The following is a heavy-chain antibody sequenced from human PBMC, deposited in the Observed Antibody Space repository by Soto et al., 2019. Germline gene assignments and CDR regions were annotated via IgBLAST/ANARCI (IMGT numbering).Heavy chain of an antibody. Sequence: QVQLQESGPGLVKPSQTLSLTCTVSGGSISSGGDYWSWIRQHPGKGLEWLGYIYYSGSTYYNPSLKSRVTISVDTSKNQFSLKLSSVTAADTAVYYCARAYIAAAGQGYFQHWGQGTLVTVSS. CDR1: GGSISSGGDY. CDR2: IYYSGST. V-gene: IGHV4-31*03. CDR3: ARAYIAAAGQGYFQH. J-gene: IGHJ1*01. D-gene: IGHD6-13*01.